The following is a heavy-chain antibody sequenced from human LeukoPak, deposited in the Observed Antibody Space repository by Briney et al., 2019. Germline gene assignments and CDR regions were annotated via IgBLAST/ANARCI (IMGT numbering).Heavy chain of an antibody. CDR2: ISGSGGST. CDR3: AKSNWNYEFDY. Sequence: GASLRLSCAASGFTFSSYAMSWVRQAPGKGLEWVSAISGSGGSTYYADPVKGRFTISRDNSKNTLYLQMNSLRAEDTAVYYCAKSNWNYEFDYWGQGTLVTVSS. V-gene: IGHV3-23*01. CDR1: GFTFSSYA. D-gene: IGHD1-7*01. J-gene: IGHJ4*02.